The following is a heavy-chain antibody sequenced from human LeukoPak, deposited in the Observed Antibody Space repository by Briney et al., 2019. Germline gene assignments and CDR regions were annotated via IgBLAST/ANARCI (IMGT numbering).Heavy chain of an antibody. CDR2: ISYDGSNK. Sequence: HPGGSLRLSCVGSGFTFSSYSMNWVRQAPGKGLEWVAVISYDGSNKYYADSVKGRFTISRDNSKNTLYLQMNSLRAEDTAVYYCAKDSGLQRALDYWGQGTLVTVSS. CDR3: AKDSGLQRALDY. D-gene: IGHD5-12*01. J-gene: IGHJ4*02. CDR1: GFTFSSYS. V-gene: IGHV3-30*18.